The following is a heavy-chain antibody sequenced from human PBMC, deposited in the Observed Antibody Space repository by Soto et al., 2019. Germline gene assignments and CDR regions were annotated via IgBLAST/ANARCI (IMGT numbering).Heavy chain of an antibody. D-gene: IGHD2-15*01. CDR3: ARAGGSCSCGYSTHLDFYGMDV. V-gene: IGHV3-74*01. Sequence: EVQLVESGGGLVQPGGSLRVSCAASGLTFSRFWMHWVRQAPGMGLVWVSRINSDGSSTNYADSVKGRFTISRDNAKNTLYLQMNSLRSEDTAVYYCARAGGSCSCGYSTHLDFYGMDVW. J-gene: IGHJ6*01. CDR2: INSDGSST. CDR1: GLTFSRFW.